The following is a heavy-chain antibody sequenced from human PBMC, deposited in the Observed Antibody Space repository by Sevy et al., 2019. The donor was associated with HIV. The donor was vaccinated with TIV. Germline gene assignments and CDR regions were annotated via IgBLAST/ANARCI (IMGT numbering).Heavy chain of an antibody. CDR3: ARRRSSGYFDY. Sequence: SETLSLTCTVSGGSISSSSYYWGWIRQPPGKGLEWIGGIYYSGSTYYNPSLKSRVTISVDTSKNQFSLKLSSVTAADTAVYYCARRRSSGYFDYWGQGTLVTVSS. J-gene: IGHJ4*02. CDR2: IYYSGST. CDR1: GGSISSSSYY. V-gene: IGHV4-39*01. D-gene: IGHD3-22*01.